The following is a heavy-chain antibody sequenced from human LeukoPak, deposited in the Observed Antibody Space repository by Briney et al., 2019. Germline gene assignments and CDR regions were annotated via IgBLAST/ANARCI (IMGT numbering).Heavy chain of an antibody. CDR3: ARSPQEAAEFDY. V-gene: IGHV6-1*01. J-gene: IGHJ4*02. D-gene: IGHD6-25*01. Sequence: SQTLSLTCAISGDSVSSNSAAWNWIRQSPSRGLEWLGRTYYRSKWYNDYAISVKSRITINPDTSKNQFSLQLNAVTPEDTAVYYCARSPQEAAEFDYWGQGTLVTVPS. CDR1: GDSVSSNSAA. CDR2: TYYRSKWYN.